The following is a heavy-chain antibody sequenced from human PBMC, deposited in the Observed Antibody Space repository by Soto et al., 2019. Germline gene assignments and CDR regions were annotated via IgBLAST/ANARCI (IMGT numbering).Heavy chain of an antibody. CDR3: ARDRGDMSVVY. V-gene: IGHV1-18*01. D-gene: IGHD3-10*01. Sequence: ASVKVSCKASGYTFTSFGISWVRQAPGQGLEWMGWISPYNGDTDYVQKLQGRVTMTTDTSTSTAYMELRSLRSDDTAVYYCARDRGDMSVVYWVQGMLVSVLS. CDR1: GYTFTSFG. J-gene: IGHJ4*02. CDR2: ISPYNGDT.